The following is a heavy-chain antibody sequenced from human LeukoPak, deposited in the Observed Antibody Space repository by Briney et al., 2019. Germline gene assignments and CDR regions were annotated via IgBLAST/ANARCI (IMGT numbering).Heavy chain of an antibody. Sequence: SETLSLTCTVSGGSFSSYYWSWIRQPPGKGLDWIGYISYSGSTNYNPPLKSRLTISVDTSKNQFSLKLSSVTAADTAVYYSARIRYSSLLCYYVMDVWGQGTTVTVSS. J-gene: IGHJ6*02. CDR3: ARIRYSSLLCYYVMDV. V-gene: IGHV4-59*01. CDR1: GGSFSSYY. D-gene: IGHD6-6*01. CDR2: ISYSGST.